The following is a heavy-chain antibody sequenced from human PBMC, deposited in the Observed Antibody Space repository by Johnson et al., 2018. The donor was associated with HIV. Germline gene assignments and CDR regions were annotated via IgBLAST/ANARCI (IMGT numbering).Heavy chain of an antibody. J-gene: IGHJ3*02. CDR2: ISSIGGST. V-gene: IGHV3-23*04. CDR1: GFTFSSFA. Sequence: VQLVESGGGLVQPGGSLRLSCAASGFTFSSFAMSWVRQAPGKGLEWVSGISSIGGSTYYADSVKGRLTISRDNSKNTLYLQMNSLRAEDTAVYYCAKSSRVATTFDAFDMWGEGTMVTVSS. CDR3: AKSSRVATTFDAFDM. D-gene: IGHD2-15*01.